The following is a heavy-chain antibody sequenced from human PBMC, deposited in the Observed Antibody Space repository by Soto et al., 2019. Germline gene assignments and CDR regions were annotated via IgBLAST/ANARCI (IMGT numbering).Heavy chain of an antibody. V-gene: IGHV3-21*01. D-gene: IGHD3-3*01. Sequence: GGSLRLSCAASGFTFSSYSMNWVRQAPGKGLEWVSSISSSSSYIYYADSVKGRFTIFRDNAKNSLYLQMNSLRAEDTAVYYCARADYDFWSGSISYFDYWGQGT. CDR2: ISSSSSYI. CDR3: ARADYDFWSGSISYFDY. CDR1: GFTFSSYS. J-gene: IGHJ4*02.